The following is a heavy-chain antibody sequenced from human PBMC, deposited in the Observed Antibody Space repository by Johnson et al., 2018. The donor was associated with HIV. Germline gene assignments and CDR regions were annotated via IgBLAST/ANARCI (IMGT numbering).Heavy chain of an antibody. D-gene: IGHD5-18*01. Sequence: QVQLVESGGGVVQPGRSLRLSCAASGFTFSSYGMHWVRQAPGKGLEWVAVIWYDGRNKYYADSVKGRFTISRDNSKNKLYLQMNSLRAEDTAVYYCAKVGGYSYGESWGQGTMVTVSS. V-gene: IGHV3-33*06. CDR1: GFTFSSYG. CDR2: IWYDGRNK. CDR3: AKVGGYSYGES. J-gene: IGHJ3*01.